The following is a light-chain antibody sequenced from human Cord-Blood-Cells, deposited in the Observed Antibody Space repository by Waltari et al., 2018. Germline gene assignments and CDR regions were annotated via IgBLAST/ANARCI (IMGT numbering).Light chain of an antibody. V-gene: IGKV1-39*01. CDR2: AAS. J-gene: IGKJ3*01. CDR3: QQSYSTV. CDR1: QSISSY. Sequence: DIQMTQSPSSLSASVGDRVTITCRASQSISSYLNWYQQKPGKAPKLLIYAASSLQSGVPSRFSGSRSGTDFTLTISSLQPEDFATYYCQQSYSTVFGPGTKVDIK.